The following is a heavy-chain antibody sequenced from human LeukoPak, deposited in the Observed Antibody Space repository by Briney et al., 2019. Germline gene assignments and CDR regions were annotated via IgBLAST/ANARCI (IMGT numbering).Heavy chain of an antibody. V-gene: IGHV1-69*01. CDR3: ARGVVPAAIGWFDP. CDR1: GGTFSSYA. J-gene: IGHJ5*02. Sequence: SVKVSCKASGGTFSSYAISWVRQAPGHGLEWMGGIIPIFGTANYAQKFQGRVTITADESTSTAYMELSSLRSEDTAVYYCARGVVPAAIGWFDPWGQGTLVTVSS. CDR2: IIPIFGTA. D-gene: IGHD2-2*01.